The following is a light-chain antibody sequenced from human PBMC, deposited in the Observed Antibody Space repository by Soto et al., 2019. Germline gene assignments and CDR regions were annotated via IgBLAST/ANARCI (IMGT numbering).Light chain of an antibody. J-gene: IGKJ1*01. CDR3: QQHSKWPRT. V-gene: IGKV3-15*01. CDR2: GAS. CDR1: ESVSNN. Sequence: EIVMTQSPATLSVSPGERATLSCRASESVSNNLAWYQQKPGQAPRLLFYGASTRATDIPARFSGAGSGTEFTLTISSLQSEDFAVYYCQQHSKWPRTFGQGTKVDIK.